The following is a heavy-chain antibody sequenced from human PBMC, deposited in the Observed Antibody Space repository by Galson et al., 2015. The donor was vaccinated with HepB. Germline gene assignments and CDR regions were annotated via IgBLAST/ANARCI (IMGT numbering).Heavy chain of an antibody. Sequence: SVKVSCKASGYTFTSYDINWVRQATGQGLEWMGWRNPNSGNTGFAQKFQGRVTMTTNTSISTAYMELSSLRSEDTAVYYCARGSEVGGMDVWGQGTTVTVSS. CDR3: ARGSEVGGMDV. CDR1: GYTFTSYD. D-gene: IGHD1-26*01. CDR2: RNPNSGNT. J-gene: IGHJ6*02. V-gene: IGHV1-8*01.